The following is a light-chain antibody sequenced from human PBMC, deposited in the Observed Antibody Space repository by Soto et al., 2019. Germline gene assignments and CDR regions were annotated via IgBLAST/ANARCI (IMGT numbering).Light chain of an antibody. CDR1: SSDVGGYNY. CDR3: SSYTSSSTLLV. Sequence: QSVLTQPASVSGSPGQSITISCTGTSSDVGGYNYVSWYQQHPGKAPKLMIYEVSNRPSGVSNRFYGSKSGNTASLTISGLQAEDEADYYCSSYTSSSTLLVFGTGTKVTVL. CDR2: EVS. J-gene: IGLJ1*01. V-gene: IGLV2-14*01.